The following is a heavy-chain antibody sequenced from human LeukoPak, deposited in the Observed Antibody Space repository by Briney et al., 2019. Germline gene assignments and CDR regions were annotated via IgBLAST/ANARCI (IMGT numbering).Heavy chain of an antibody. Sequence: GASVKVSCKASGYTFTGYYMHWVRQAPGQGLEWTGWINPNSGGTNYAQKFQGRVTMTRDTSISTAYMELSRLRSDDTAVYYCARDESGRQQLVYYYYYGMDVWGQGTTVTVSS. D-gene: IGHD6-13*01. V-gene: IGHV1-2*02. CDR1: GYTFTGYY. J-gene: IGHJ6*02. CDR3: ARDESGRQQLVYYYYYGMDV. CDR2: INPNSGGT.